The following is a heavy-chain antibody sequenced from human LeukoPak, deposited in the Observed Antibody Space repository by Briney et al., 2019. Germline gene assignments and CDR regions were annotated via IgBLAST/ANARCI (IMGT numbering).Heavy chain of an antibody. V-gene: IGHV3-21*01. CDR1: GFTFSSYS. D-gene: IGHD6-13*01. Sequence: PGGSLRLSCEASGFTFSSYSMNWVRQAPGKGLEWVSSISSSSSYIYYADSVEGRFTISRDNAKNSLYLQMNSLRAEDTAVYYCARKIASAGDYYFDYWGQGTLVTVSS. J-gene: IGHJ4*02. CDR3: ARKIASAGDYYFDY. CDR2: ISSSSSYI.